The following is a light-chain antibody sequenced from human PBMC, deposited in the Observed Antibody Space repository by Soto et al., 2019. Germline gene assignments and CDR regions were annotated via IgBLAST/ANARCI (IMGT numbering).Light chain of an antibody. CDR1: QSVRSY. CDR2: DAS. CDR3: QQRSNWPPVFT. Sequence: EIVLTQSPATLSLSPGERATLSCRASQSVRSYLAWYQQKPGQAPRLLIYDASNRATGIPARFSGSGSGTDFTLTIISLEPEDFAVYYCQQRSNWPPVFTFGPGTKVDIK. V-gene: IGKV3-11*01. J-gene: IGKJ3*01.